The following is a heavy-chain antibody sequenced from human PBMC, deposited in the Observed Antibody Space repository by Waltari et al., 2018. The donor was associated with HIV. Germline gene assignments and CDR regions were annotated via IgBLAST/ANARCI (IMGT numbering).Heavy chain of an antibody. V-gene: IGHV3-7*01. J-gene: IGHJ4*02. CDR3: ARFTFTATMDD. CDR2: IKEDGSEK. D-gene: IGHD1-7*01. CDR1: GFTFRGSW. Sequence: EVQLVESGGGLVQPGGSLRLTCAASGFTFRGSWMTWVRQAPGKGLEWVATIKEDGSEKYYVDSVKGRFTISRDSAENSLYLQMSSLRAEDTSVYYCARFTFTATMDDWGQGTLVTVSS.